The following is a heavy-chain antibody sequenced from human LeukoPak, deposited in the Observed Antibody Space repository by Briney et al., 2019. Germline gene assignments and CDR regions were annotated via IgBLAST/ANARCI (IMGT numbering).Heavy chain of an antibody. CDR1: GSTFSSYA. CDR2: ISGSGGST. CDR3: VKASSSSPQYNWFDA. V-gene: IGHV3-23*01. D-gene: IGHD6-6*01. J-gene: IGHJ5*02. Sequence: GGSLRLSCAASGSTFSSYAMSWVRQAPGKGLEWVSAISGSGGSTYYADSVKGRFTISRDNSKNTLYLQMNSLRAEDTALYYCVKASSSSPQYNWFDAWGQGTLVTVSS.